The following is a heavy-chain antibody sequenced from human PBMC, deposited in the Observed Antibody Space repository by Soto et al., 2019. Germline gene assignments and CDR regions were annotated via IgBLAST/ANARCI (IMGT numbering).Heavy chain of an antibody. D-gene: IGHD1-26*01. V-gene: IGHV3-33*01. Sequence: PGGSLRLSCAASGFTFSSYGMHWVRQAPGKGLEWVAVIWYDGSNKYYADSVKGRFTISRDNSKNTLYLQMNSLRAEDTAVYYCARLVGAALYYGMDVWGQGTTVTVSS. CDR1: GFTFSSYG. J-gene: IGHJ6*02. CDR3: ARLVGAALYYGMDV. CDR2: IWYDGSNK.